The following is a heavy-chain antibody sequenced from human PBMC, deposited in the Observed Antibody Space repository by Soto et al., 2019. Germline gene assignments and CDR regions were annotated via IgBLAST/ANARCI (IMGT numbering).Heavy chain of an antibody. CDR1: GCSISSYY. CDR3: ARATAPMYSNRWYYIDY. V-gene: IGHV4-59*01. CDR2: IYYSGST. J-gene: IGHJ4*02. D-gene: IGHD6-13*01. Sequence: SETLSLTRTVSGCSISSYYWSWIRQPPGKGLEWIGYIYYSGSTNYNPPLKSRVTISVDTSENQFSLKLSSVTAADTAVYFYARATAPMYSNRWYYIDYWGQGTLVTVLL.